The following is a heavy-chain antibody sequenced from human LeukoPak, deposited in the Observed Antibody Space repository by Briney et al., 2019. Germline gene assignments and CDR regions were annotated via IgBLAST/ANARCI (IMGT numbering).Heavy chain of an antibody. Sequence: PSETLSLTCAVYGGSFSGYYWSWIRQPPGKGLEWIGEINHSGSTNYNPSLESRVTISVDTSKNQFSLKLSSVTAADTAVYYCARDHVAGIDHYWGQGTLVTVSS. V-gene: IGHV4-34*01. D-gene: IGHD6-19*01. CDR2: INHSGST. CDR1: GGSFSGYY. CDR3: ARDHVAGIDHY. J-gene: IGHJ4*02.